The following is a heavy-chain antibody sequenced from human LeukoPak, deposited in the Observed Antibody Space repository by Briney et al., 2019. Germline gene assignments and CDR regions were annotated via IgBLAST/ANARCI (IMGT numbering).Heavy chain of an antibody. D-gene: IGHD2-2*01. J-gene: IGHJ4*02. Sequence: TGGSLRLSCAASGFTVSSNYMSWVRQAPGKGLEWVSVIYSGGSTYYADSVKGRFTISRDNSKNTLYLQMSSLRAEDTAVYYCARGTPGPRYQLLLDWGQGTLVTVSS. CDR1: GFTVSSNY. CDR3: ARGTPGPRYQLLLD. CDR2: IYSGGST. V-gene: IGHV3-66*01.